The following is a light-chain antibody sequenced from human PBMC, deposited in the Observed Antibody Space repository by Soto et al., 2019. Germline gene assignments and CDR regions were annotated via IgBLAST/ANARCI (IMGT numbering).Light chain of an antibody. CDR1: QSVSSN. Sequence: EIVMTQSPATLSVSPGERATLSCRASQSVSSNLAWYQQKPGQSPRLLIYGASTRATGVPLRFSGTGSGTEFTLTISSLQPDDFATYYCQQYYSYPPTFGQGTKVDIK. J-gene: IGKJ1*01. CDR3: QQYYSYPPT. CDR2: GAS. V-gene: IGKV3-15*01.